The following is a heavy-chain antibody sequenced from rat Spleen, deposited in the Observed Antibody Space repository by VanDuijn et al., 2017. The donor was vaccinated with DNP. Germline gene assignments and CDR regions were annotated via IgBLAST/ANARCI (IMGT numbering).Heavy chain of an antibody. V-gene: IGHV5S23*01. CDR2: ISTNDGST. J-gene: IGHJ4*01. CDR3: IRGKRRAMDA. CDR1: GFTFSNYV. D-gene: IGHD4-1*01. Sequence: EVQLVESGGGLVQPGRSLKLSCAASGFTFSNYVMAWVRQAPTKGLEWVATISTNDGSTYYRDSGKGRFSISRDNAKSTLYLQMDRLRSEDKATYYCIRGKRRAMDAWGQGTSVTVSS.